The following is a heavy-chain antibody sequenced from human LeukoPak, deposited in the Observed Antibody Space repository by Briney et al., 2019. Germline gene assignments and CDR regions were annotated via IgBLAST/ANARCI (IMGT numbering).Heavy chain of an antibody. CDR2: ISSNGGST. V-gene: IGHV3-64*01. Sequence: GGSLRLSCAASGFTFSNYAMHWVRQAPRKGLEYVSTISSNGGSTHYANSVKGRFTISRDNSKGTLYLQMGSLRDDDTAVYYCARGGTYSSSSLGDYWGQGTLVTVSS. D-gene: IGHD6-6*01. CDR1: GFTFSNYA. J-gene: IGHJ4*02. CDR3: ARGGTYSSSSLGDY.